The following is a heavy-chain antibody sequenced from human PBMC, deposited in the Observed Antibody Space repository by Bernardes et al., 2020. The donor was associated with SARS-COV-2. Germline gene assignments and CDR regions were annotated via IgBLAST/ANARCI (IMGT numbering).Heavy chain of an antibody. D-gene: IGHD1-7*01. CDR1: GYTFTSYG. V-gene: IGHV1-18*01. Sequence: ASVKVSCKASGYTFTSYGISWVRQAPGQGLEWMGWISAYNGNTNYAQKLQGRVTMTTDTSTSTAYMELRSLRSDDTAVYYCARGINWNYQDYWFDPWGQGTLVTVSS. CDR2: ISAYNGNT. CDR3: ARGINWNYQDYWFDP. J-gene: IGHJ5*02.